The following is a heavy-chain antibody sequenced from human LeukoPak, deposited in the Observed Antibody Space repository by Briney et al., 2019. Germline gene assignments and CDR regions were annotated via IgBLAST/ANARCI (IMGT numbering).Heavy chain of an antibody. V-gene: IGHV3-23*01. CDR3: ARALTMIVVKPHKSITDREDYYYYMDV. J-gene: IGHJ6*03. Sequence: PGGSLRLSCAASGFTFSSYGMSWVRQAPGKGLEWVSAISGSGGSTYYADSVKGRFTISRDNSKNTLYLQMNSLRAEDTAVYYCARALTMIVVKPHKSITDREDYYYYMDVWGKGTTVTVSS. CDR2: ISGSGGST. D-gene: IGHD3-22*01. CDR1: GFTFSSYG.